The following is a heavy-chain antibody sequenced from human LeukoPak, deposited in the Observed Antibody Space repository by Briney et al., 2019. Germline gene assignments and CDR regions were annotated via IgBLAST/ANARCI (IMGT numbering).Heavy chain of an antibody. V-gene: IGHV4-34*01. CDR3: ARSQAYIVVVPAAIYNWFDP. CDR1: GGSFSGYY. D-gene: IGHD2-2*02. CDR2: INHSGST. Sequence: SETLSLTCAVYGGSFSGYYWSWIRQPPGKGLEWIGEINHSGSTNYNPSLKSRVTISVDTSKNQFSLELSSVTAADTAVYYCARSQAYIVVVPAAIYNWFDPWGQGTLVTVSS. J-gene: IGHJ5*02.